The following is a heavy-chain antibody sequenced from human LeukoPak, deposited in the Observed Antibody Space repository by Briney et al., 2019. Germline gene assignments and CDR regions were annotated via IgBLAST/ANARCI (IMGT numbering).Heavy chain of an antibody. Sequence: GGSLRLSCAASGFTFDSYSLAWVRQAPGKGLEWVASIDSSALYSYYSDSVKGRFTISRDYARNSLYLQMDTLSVEDTAVYYCAKENRAEVDYWGQGALVTVSS. V-gene: IGHV3-21*06. CDR2: IDSSALYS. J-gene: IGHJ4*02. CDR1: GFTFDSYS. CDR3: AKENRAEVDY. D-gene: IGHD3-10*01.